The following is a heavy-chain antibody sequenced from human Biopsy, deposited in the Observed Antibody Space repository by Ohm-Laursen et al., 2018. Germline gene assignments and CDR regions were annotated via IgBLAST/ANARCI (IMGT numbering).Heavy chain of an antibody. CDR3: ARVPLPGIGAAYQGRFLYGMDV. V-gene: IGHV4-34*01. CDR2: ITQSGST. J-gene: IGHJ6*02. D-gene: IGHD6-13*01. Sequence: SETLSLTCTVSGGSIGSFFWSWIRQPPGKGLEWIGDITQSGSTNYSPSLKSRVTISVDTAKRQFSLSLRSVTAADTAVYYCARVPLPGIGAAYQGRFLYGMDVWGQGTTVSVSS. CDR1: GGSIGSFF.